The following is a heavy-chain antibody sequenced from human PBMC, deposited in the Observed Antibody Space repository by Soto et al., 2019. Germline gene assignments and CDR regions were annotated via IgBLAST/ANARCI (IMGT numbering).Heavy chain of an antibody. V-gene: IGHV3-15*01. J-gene: IGHJ5*02. CDR3: AVSPTYSGRFYFTHFDA. D-gene: IGHD1-26*01. Sequence: LRLSCAPSGFTFTNAWMTWVRQATEKRLEWVARLKSKADGGTTDYAAPVNGRFTISTDDSKNTLYLQMNSLEIEDKAVYYCAVSPTYSGRFYFTHFDAWGQRTGVTLSS. CDR1: GFTFTNAW. CDR2: LKSKADGGTT.